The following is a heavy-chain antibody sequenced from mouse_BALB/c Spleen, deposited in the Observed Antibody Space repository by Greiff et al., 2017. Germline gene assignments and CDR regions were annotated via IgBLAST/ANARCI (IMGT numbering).Heavy chain of an antibody. CDR1: GFTFSSFG. CDR2: ISSGSSTI. J-gene: IGHJ2*01. Sequence: EVQGVESGGGLVQPGGSRKLSCAASGFTFSSFGMHWVRQAPEKGLEWVAYISSGSSTIYYADTVKGRFTISRDNPKNTLFLQMTSLRSEDTAMYYCARSLANFYFDYWGQGTTLTVSS. CDR3: ARSLANFYFDY. V-gene: IGHV5-17*02. D-gene: IGHD1-1*01.